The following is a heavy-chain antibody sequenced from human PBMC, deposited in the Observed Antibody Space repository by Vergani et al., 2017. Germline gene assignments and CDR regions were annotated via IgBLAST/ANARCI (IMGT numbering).Heavy chain of an antibody. V-gene: IGHV4-34*11. CDR1: GGSFSGYY. CDR2: IYYSGST. CDR3: ARDAIMVREYPFDI. J-gene: IGHJ3*02. D-gene: IGHD3-10*01. Sequence: QVQLQQWGAGLLKPSETLSLTCAVYGGSFSGYYWSWIRQPPGKGLEWIGYIYYSGSTNYNPSLKSRVTISVDTSKNQFSLKLSSVTAADTAVYYCARDAIMVREYPFDIWGQGTMVTVSS.